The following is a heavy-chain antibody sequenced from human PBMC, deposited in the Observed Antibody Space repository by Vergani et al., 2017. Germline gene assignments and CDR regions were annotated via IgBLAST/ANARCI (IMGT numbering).Heavy chain of an antibody. CDR1: GFTFRIYG. J-gene: IGHJ1*01. V-gene: IGHV3-30*02. CDR2: IRYDGTKR. Sequence: QVQLVESGGGVVQPGGSLRLSCIASGFTFRIYGMHWVRQAPGKGLEWVAFIRYDGTKRFYGDSVKGRFTISRDNSQTTVFLQMNSLRADDSAVYYCTKARQYDNDNFHDSWGQGALVTVAS. D-gene: IGHD3-22*01. CDR3: TKARQYDNDNFHDS.